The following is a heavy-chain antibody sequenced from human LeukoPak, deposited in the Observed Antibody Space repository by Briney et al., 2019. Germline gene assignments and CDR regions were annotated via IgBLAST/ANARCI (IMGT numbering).Heavy chain of an antibody. CDR1: GFTFSNYA. J-gene: IGHJ4*02. V-gene: IGHV3-23*01. CDR2: IYNTGGTT. D-gene: IGHD5-18*01. CDR3: ATRYGYYFDY. Sequence: GGSLRLSCTASGFTFSNYAMSWVRQAPGKGLQWVSNIYNTGGTTYYADSVKGRFTISRDNSKSTLYLQMNSLRAEDTAVYYCATRYGYYFDYWGQGTLVTVSS.